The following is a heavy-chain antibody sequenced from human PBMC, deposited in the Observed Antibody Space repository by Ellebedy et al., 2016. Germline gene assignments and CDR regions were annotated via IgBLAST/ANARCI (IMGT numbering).Heavy chain of an antibody. CDR2: ISYDGSNK. V-gene: IGHV3-30*18. CDR1: GFTFSSYG. Sequence: GGSLRLXCAASGFTFSSYGMHWVRQAPGKGLEWVAVISYDGSNKYYADSVKGRFTISRDNSKNTLYLQMNSLRAEDTAVYYCAKPLLWFGEPLDYWGQGTLVTVSS. CDR3: AKPLLWFGEPLDY. J-gene: IGHJ4*02. D-gene: IGHD3-10*01.